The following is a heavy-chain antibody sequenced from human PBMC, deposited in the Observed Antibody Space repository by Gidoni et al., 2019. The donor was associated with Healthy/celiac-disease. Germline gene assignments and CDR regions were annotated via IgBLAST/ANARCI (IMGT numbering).Heavy chain of an antibody. CDR2: ISADNGNS. Sequence: QSGAEVKKPGASVQVSCKASGYALTSYGISWLRQAPGQGLEWMGWISADNGNSQYAQKLQGRVTMTTDTSTSTAYMELRSLRSYDTAVYNCARGSHGLGGTIDYWGQGSLVTVSS. V-gene: IGHV1-18*01. J-gene: IGHJ4*02. CDR1: GYALTSYG. D-gene: IGHD1-26*01. CDR3: ARGSHGLGGTIDY.